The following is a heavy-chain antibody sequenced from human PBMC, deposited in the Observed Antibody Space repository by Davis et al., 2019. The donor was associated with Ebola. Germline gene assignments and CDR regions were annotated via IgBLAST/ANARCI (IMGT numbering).Heavy chain of an antibody. J-gene: IGHJ3*02. D-gene: IGHD5-12*01. CDR1: GYTSTSYA. V-gene: IGHV1-46*03. CDR3: TTPGGQDSGYDVFDI. CDR2: INPNAGRT. Sequence: ASVMVSCKASGYTSTSYATNWVRQAPGQGLAWMGMINPNAGRTIYAQKFQGRVTVTRETSTTTVYMDLSSLRSADTALYYCTTPGGQDSGYDVFDIWGQGTMVTVSS.